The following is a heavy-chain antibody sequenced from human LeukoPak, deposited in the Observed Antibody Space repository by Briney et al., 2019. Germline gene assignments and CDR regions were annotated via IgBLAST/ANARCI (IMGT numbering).Heavy chain of an antibody. CDR2: IYHSGST. CDR3: ARERPGYDILTGYSHFDY. CDR1: GYSISSGYY. J-gene: IGHJ4*02. Sequence: SETLSLTCTVSGYSISSGYYWGWIRQPPGKGLEWIGSIYHSGSTYYNPSLKSRVTISVDTSKNQFSLKLSSVTAADTAVYYCARERPGYDILTGYSHFDYWGQGTLATVSS. D-gene: IGHD3-9*01. V-gene: IGHV4-38-2*02.